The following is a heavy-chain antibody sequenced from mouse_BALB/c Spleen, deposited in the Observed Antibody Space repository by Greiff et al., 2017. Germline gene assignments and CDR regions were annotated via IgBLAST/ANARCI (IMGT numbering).Heavy chain of an antibody. J-gene: IGHJ3*01. CDR2: IDPANGNT. Sequence: EVQGVESGAELVKPGASVKLSCTASGFNIKDTYMHWVKQRPEQGLEWIGRIDPANGNTKYDPKFQGKATITADTSSNTAYLQLSSLTSEDTAVYYCARGLRGVAYWGQGTLVTVSA. CDR3: ARGLRGVAY. CDR1: GFNIKDTY. D-gene: IGHD1-1*01. V-gene: IGHV14-3*02.